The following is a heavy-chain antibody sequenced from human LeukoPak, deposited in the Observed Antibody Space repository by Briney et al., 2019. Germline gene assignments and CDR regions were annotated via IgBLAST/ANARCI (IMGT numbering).Heavy chain of an antibody. CDR2: INPSGGST. D-gene: IGHD4-11*01. J-gene: IGHJ6*03. V-gene: IGHV1-46*01. Sequence: ASVKVSCKASGYTFTSYYMHWVRQAPGQGLEWMGIINPSGGSTIYAQKFQGRVTMTEDTSTDTAYMELSSLRSEDTAVYYCARGSGGNYPYYYYYYMDVWGKGTTVTVSS. CDR3: ARGSGGNYPYYYYYYMDV. CDR1: GYTFTSYY.